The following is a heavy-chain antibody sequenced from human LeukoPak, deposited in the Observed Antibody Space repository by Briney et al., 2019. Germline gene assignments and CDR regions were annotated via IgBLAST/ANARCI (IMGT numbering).Heavy chain of an antibody. D-gene: IGHD2-2*01. J-gene: IGHJ3*02. Sequence: GGSLRLSCVVSGFNFRSHWMNWVRQAPGRGLEWVASIKEDVAGRDYVDPVKGRFTIARDNAKNSLYLQMNSLRAEDTAVYYCARDSDIVVVPAAISAAFDIWGQGTMVTVSS. CDR1: GFNFRSHW. CDR3: ARDSDIVVVPAAISAAFDI. CDR2: IKEDVAGR. V-gene: IGHV3-7*01.